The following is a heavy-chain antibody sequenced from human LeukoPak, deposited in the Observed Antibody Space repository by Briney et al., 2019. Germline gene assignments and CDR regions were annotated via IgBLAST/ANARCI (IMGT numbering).Heavy chain of an antibody. CDR1: GGSISSSSFY. J-gene: IGHJ6*02. CDR3: ARGEIQLDGMDV. Sequence: SETLSLTCTVSGGSISSSSFYWGWIRQPPGKGLEWIGSMSYSGSSYHNPSLKSRVTISVDTSKNQFSLKLSSVTAADTAVYYCARGEIQLDGMDVWGQGTTVTVSS. V-gene: IGHV4-39*07. D-gene: IGHD5-18*01. CDR2: MSYSGSS.